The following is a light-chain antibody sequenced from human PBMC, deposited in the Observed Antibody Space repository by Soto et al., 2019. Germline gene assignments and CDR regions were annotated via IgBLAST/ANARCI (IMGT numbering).Light chain of an antibody. CDR1: SSSIGSNT. Sequence: QLVLTQPPSASGTPGQRVTISCSGSSSSIGSNTVNWYQQLPGTAPKLLIYSDHQRPSGVPDRFSGSKSGTSASLAISGLQSEDEADYYCAAWDDSLNGPLFGGGTKLNVL. CDR3: AAWDDSLNGPL. J-gene: IGLJ2*01. CDR2: SDH. V-gene: IGLV1-44*01.